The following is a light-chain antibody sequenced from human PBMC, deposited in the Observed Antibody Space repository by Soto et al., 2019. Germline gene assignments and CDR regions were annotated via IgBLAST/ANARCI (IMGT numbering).Light chain of an antibody. CDR3: QQYGET. CDR1: QSVSSSY. CDR2: GAS. J-gene: IGKJ1*01. V-gene: IGKV3-20*01. Sequence: EIVLTQSPGTLSLSPGERATLSCRASQSVSSSYLAWYQQKPGQAPRLLIYGASSRATGIPDRFSGSGSGTDLTITISTLEPEDFEVYYCQQYGETFGQGTKVEIK.